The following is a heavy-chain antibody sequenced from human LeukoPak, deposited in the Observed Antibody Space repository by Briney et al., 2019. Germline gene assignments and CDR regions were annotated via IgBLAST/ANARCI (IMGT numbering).Heavy chain of an antibody. V-gene: IGHV3-43*01. CDR1: GFTFDAYS. D-gene: IGHD4-11*01. CDR2: IDRRGHRT. CDR3: VKEVIYSSWVSFDS. Sequence: GGSLRLSCAASGFTFDAYSMHWVRQAPGEGLEWVSLIDRRGHRTFYAASVEGRFTISRDNSRNSLYLHMSSLRTEDTALYYCVKEVIYSSWVSFDSWGRGTLVTVSS. J-gene: IGHJ4*02.